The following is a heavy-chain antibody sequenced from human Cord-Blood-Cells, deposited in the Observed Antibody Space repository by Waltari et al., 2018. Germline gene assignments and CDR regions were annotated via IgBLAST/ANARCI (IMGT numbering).Heavy chain of an antibody. CDR3: ARGYSSSSGVYYGMDV. D-gene: IGHD6-6*01. Sequence: QVQLVQSGAEVKKPGASVKVSCKASGYTFTSYAMHWVRQAPGQRLEWMGWINAGNGNTKYSQKFQGRVTITRDTSASTAYMELSSLRSEDTAVYYCARGYSSSSGVYYGMDVWGQGTTVTVSS. CDR1: GYTFTSYA. V-gene: IGHV1-3*01. CDR2: INAGNGNT. J-gene: IGHJ6*02.